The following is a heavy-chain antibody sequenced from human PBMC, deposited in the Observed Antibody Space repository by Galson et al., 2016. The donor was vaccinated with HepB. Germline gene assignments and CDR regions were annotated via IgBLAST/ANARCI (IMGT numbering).Heavy chain of an antibody. CDR2: ISGDGRTI. D-gene: IGHD6-19*01. J-gene: IGHJ5*01. CDR1: GFTFSYYY. V-gene: IGHV3-11*01. Sequence: SLRLSCAASGFTFSYYYMSWIRQAPGKGLEWVSYISGDGRTINYADSVKGRFTISRGNAKNSLYLHMNSLTGEDTAVYYCARMFPLYSSGGYVRGDGWFDSWGQGTLVTASS. CDR3: ARMFPLYSSGGYVRGDGWFDS.